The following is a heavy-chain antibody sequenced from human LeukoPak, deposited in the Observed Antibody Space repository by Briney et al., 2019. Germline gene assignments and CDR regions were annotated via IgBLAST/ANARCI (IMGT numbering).Heavy chain of an antibody. CDR2: ISAYNGNT. V-gene: IGHV1-18*01. J-gene: IGHJ6*03. CDR1: GYTFTSYG. Sequence: ASVKVSCKASGYTFTSYGISWVRQAPGQGLEWMGWISAYNGNTNYAQKLQGRVTMTTDTSTSTAYMELRSLRSDDTAVYYCARAHDSSGYYYVSYYYYYYMDVWGKGTTVTVSS. CDR3: ARAHDSSGYYYVSYYYYYYMDV. D-gene: IGHD3-22*01.